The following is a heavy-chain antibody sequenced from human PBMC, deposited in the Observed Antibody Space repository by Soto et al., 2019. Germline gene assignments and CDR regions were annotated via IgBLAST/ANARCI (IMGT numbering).Heavy chain of an antibody. CDR2: INHSGST. CDR1: GGSFSGYY. J-gene: IGHJ5*02. CDR3: ARAIGYCSSTSCRVWWFDP. V-gene: IGHV4-34*01. Sequence: PSETLSLTCAVYGGSFSGYYWSWIRQPPGKGLEWIGEINHSGSTNYNPSLKSRVTISVDTSKNQFSLKLSSVTAADTAVYYCARAIGYCSSTSCRVWWFDPWGQGTLVTVSS. D-gene: IGHD2-2*01.